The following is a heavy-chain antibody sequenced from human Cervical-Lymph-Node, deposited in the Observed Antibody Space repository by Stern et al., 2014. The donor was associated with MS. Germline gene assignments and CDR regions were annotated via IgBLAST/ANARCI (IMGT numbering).Heavy chain of an antibody. V-gene: IGHV3-30*01. CDR2: ISYDGSNK. Sequence: VQLVESGGGVVQPGRSLRLSCVASGFTFSSNDMHWVRQAPGKGLEWVAIISYDGSNKLYANSVKGRFTISRDNSKITLYLQMNSLRAEDTAVYYCARAQLGPFDYWGQGTLVTVSS. CDR1: GFTFSSND. D-gene: IGHD1-1*01. CDR3: ARAQLGPFDY. J-gene: IGHJ4*02.